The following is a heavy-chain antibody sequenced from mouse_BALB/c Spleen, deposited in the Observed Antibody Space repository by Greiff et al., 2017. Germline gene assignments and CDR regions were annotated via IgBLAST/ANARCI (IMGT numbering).Heavy chain of an antibody. V-gene: IGHV1S126*01. J-gene: IGHJ4*01. CDR2: IYPSDSYT. Sequence: VQLQQPGAELVRPGASVKLSCKASGYTFTSYWINWVKQRPGQGLEWIGNIYPSDSYTNYNQKFKDKATLTVDKSSSTAYMQLSSPTSEDSAVYYCTRSETMDYWGQGTSVTVSS. CDR1: GYTFTSYW. CDR3: TRSETMDY.